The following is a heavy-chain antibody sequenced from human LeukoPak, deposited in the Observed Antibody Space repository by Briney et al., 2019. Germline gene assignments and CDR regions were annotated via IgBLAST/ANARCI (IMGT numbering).Heavy chain of an antibody. CDR2: INPNSGGT. D-gene: IGHD3-3*01. CDR3: ARTRRSIFGVVISTYYYYVDV. CDR1: GYTFTGYY. V-gene: IGHV1-2*02. J-gene: IGHJ6*03. Sequence: ASVKVSCKASGYTFTGYYMHWVRQAPGQGIEWMGWINPNSGGTNYAQKFQGRVTMTRDTSISTAYMELSRLRSDDTAVYYCARTRRSIFGVVISTYYYYVDVWGKGTTVTVSS.